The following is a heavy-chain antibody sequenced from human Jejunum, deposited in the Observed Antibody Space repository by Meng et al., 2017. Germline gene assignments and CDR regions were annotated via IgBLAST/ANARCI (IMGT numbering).Heavy chain of an antibody. Sequence: QVTLGQSAAEVQKPGASVNVSCKASGYNFSCQPLNWVRQAPGQGLEWIGWINTNTGNANYGPDFTGRFVFSLDTSVSTAYLQISSLSAEDTAVYYCARHTGNLGLDYWGQGTLVTVSS. CDR3: ARHTGNLGLDY. V-gene: IGHV7-4-1*02. J-gene: IGHJ4*02. CDR1: GYNFSCQP. CDR2: INTNTGNA. D-gene: IGHD4-23*01.